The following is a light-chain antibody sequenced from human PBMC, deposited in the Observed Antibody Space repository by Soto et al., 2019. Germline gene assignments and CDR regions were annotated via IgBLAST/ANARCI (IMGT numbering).Light chain of an antibody. CDR1: QTISSW. Sequence: DIQMTQSPSTLSGSVGDRVTITCGASQTISSWLAWYQQKPGKAPKLLIYKASTLKSGVPSRFSGSGSGTEFTLTISSLQPEDFATYYCLQHNSYPLTFGQGTKVDIK. CDR3: LQHNSYPLT. V-gene: IGKV1-5*03. J-gene: IGKJ1*01. CDR2: KAS.